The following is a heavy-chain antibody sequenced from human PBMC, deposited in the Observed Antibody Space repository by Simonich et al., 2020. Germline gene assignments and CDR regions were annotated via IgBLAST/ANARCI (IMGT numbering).Heavy chain of an antibody. CDR1: GFTFSRYS. CDR3: ARARGDSSSWYFDY. CDR2: ISSRMSYK. V-gene: IGHV3-21*01. J-gene: IGHJ4*02. D-gene: IGHD6-13*01. Sequence: EVQLVEYGGGLVKPGGSLRLSCAASGFTFSRYSMNWVRQAPGRGWDVVSPISSRMSYKYYETSVKGRFTISRDNAKNSLYLQMNSLRAEDTDVYYCARARGDSSSWYFDYWGQGTLVTVSS.